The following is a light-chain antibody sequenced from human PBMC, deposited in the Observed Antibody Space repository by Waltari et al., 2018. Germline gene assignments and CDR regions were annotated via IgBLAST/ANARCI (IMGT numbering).Light chain of an antibody. J-gene: IGLJ2*01. V-gene: IGLV2-23*01. Sequence: QCALTQPASVSGSPGQSITISCTGTSSDVGSYNLVSWYQQHPGKAPQLMIYEASKRPSGVSNRFSGSKSGNTASLTISGLQAEDEADYYCSSYAGNCNLVVFGGGTKLTVL. CDR1: SSDVGSYNL. CDR2: EAS. CDR3: SSYAGNCNLVV.